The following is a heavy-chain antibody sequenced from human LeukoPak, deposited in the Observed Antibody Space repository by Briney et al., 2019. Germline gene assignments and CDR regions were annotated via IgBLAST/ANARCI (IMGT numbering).Heavy chain of an antibody. D-gene: IGHD3-22*01. Sequence: GGSLRLSCAPSVFTFSSYEMNWVRQAPGKGREWVSYTSSSVSTTYYADSLKGRFTISRDNAKNSLYLQMNSLRAEDTALYYCARDPVYYDSSGYLSGAYFDYWGQGTLVTVSS. CDR1: VFTFSSYE. V-gene: IGHV3-48*03. J-gene: IGHJ4*02. CDR3: ARDPVYYDSSGYLSGAYFDY. CDR2: TSSSVSTT.